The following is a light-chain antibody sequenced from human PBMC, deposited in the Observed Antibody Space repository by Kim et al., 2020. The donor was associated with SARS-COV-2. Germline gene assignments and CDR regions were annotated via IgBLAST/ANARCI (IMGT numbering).Light chain of an antibody. CDR2: GAS. J-gene: IGKJ4*02. CDR1: QTIRSY. V-gene: IGKV3-11*01. Sequence: EIVLTQSPATLSLSPGERATLSCRASQTIRSYLAWYQQKPGQAPRLLIYGASDRATGIPARFSGSGSGTDFTLTISSLEPEDFAVYYCQQYSNWPLTFGGGTKVDIK. CDR3: QQYSNWPLT.